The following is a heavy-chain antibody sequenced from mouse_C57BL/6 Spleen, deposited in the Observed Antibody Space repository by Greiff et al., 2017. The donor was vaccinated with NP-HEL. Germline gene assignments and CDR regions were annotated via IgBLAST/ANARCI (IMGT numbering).Heavy chain of an antibody. CDR1: GYTFTSYW. Sequence: QVQLKQPGAELVRPGSSVKLSCKASGYTFTSYWMHWVKQRPIQGLEWIGNIDPSDSETHYNQKFKDKATLTVDKSSSTAYMQLSSLTSEDSAVYYCARGGPYYGTPYYFDYWGQGTTLTVSS. CDR3: ARGGPYYGTPYYFDY. J-gene: IGHJ2*01. V-gene: IGHV1-52*01. CDR2: IDPSDSET. D-gene: IGHD1-1*01.